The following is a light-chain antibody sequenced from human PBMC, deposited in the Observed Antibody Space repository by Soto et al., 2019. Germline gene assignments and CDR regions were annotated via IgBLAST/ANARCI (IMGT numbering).Light chain of an antibody. J-gene: IGLJ2*01. CDR1: NIGSKS. CDR3: QVWDSSSDQGVV. CDR2: YDS. V-gene: IGLV3-21*04. Sequence: VLTQPPSVSVAPGKTARITCGGNNIGSKSVHWYQQKPGQAPVLVIYYDSDRPSGIPERFSGSNSGNTATLTISRVEAGDEADYYCQVWDSSSDQGVVFGGGTKVTVL.